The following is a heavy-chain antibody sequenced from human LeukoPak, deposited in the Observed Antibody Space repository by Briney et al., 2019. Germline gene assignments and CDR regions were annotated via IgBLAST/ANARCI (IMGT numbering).Heavy chain of an antibody. D-gene: IGHD2-2*01. CDR1: GYSFTSYW. CDR3: ARRYCSSTSCYLDWFDP. CDR2: IDPSDSYT. J-gene: IGHJ5*02. V-gene: IGHV5-10-1*01. Sequence: GESLKISCKGSGYSFTSYWISWVRQMPGKGLEWMGRIDPSDSYTNYSPSFQGHVTISADKSISTAYPQWSSLKASDTAMYYCARRYCSSTSCYLDWFDPWGQGTLVTVSS.